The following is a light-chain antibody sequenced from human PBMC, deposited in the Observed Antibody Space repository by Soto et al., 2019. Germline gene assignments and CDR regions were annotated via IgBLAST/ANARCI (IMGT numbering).Light chain of an antibody. CDR3: GTWDSSLSAHVV. Sequence: QSVLTQPPSVSAAPGQKVTISCSGSSSNIGNNYVSWYQQLPGTAPKLLIYDNNKRPSGIPDRFSGSQSGTSATLGITGLQTGDEADYYCGTWDSSLSAHVVFGGGTKLTVL. V-gene: IGLV1-51*01. CDR2: DNN. J-gene: IGLJ2*01. CDR1: SSNIGNNY.